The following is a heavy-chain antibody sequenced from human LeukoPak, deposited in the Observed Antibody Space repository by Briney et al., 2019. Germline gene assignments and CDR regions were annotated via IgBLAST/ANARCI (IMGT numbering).Heavy chain of an antibody. D-gene: IGHD6-19*01. Sequence: GGSLRLSCAASGFTFSSYAMSWVRQAPGKGLEWVSTINGGGVNIHYADSVGGRFTISRDNSKNTLFLQMNSLRDEDTAVYYCAKDDSSGWYFHHDAFDIWGQGTMVTVSS. CDR3: AKDDSSGWYFHHDAFDI. CDR2: INGGGVNI. V-gene: IGHV3-23*01. J-gene: IGHJ3*02. CDR1: GFTFSSYA.